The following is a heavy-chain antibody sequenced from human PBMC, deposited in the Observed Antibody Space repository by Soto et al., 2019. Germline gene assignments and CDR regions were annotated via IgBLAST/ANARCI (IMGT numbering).Heavy chain of an antibody. J-gene: IGHJ4*02. CDR2: IYYSGST. CDR1: GGSISSYY. CDR3: ARSMKRVRGDYGFNYFDY. V-gene: IGHV4-59*01. D-gene: IGHD4-17*01. Sequence: SETLSLTCTVSGGSISSYYWSWIRQPPGKGLEWIGYIYYSGSTNYNPSLKSRVTISVDTSKNQFSLKLSSVTAADTAVYYCARSMKRVRGDYGFNYFDYWGQGTLDTVSS.